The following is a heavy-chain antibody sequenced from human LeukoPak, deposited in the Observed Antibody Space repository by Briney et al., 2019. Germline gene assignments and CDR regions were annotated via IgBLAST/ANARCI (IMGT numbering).Heavy chain of an antibody. Sequence: GGSLRLSCVASGFTFRNYGIHWVRQAPGKGLEWVAVISYDGRNKYYTDSVKGRFTISRDDSKNTLYLQMDSLRAEDTAVYYCARDRAVTGAKGGWYFDLWGRGTLVTVSS. CDR2: ISYDGRNK. D-gene: IGHD6-19*01. V-gene: IGHV3-30*03. CDR3: ARDRAVTGAKGGWYFDL. CDR1: GFTFRNYG. J-gene: IGHJ2*01.